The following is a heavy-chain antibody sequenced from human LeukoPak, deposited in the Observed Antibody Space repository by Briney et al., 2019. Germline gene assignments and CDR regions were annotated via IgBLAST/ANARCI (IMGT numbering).Heavy chain of an antibody. Sequence: GGSLRLSCAASGFTFSDYYMSWIRQAPGKGLEWVSYISSSGSTIYYADSAKGRFTISRDNAKNSLYLQMNSLRAEDTAVYYCARDGTPSYSGSYKDAFDIWGQGTMVTVSS. CDR1: GFTFSDYY. CDR3: ARDGTPSYSGSYKDAFDI. J-gene: IGHJ3*02. CDR2: ISSSGSTI. D-gene: IGHD1-26*01. V-gene: IGHV3-11*01.